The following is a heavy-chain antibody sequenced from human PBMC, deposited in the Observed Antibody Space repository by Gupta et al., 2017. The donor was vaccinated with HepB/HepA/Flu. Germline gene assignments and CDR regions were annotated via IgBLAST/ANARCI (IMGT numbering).Heavy chain of an antibody. D-gene: IGHD3-9*01. CDR1: GFTFDDYA. Sequence: EVQLVESGGGLVQPGRSLRLSCAASGFTFDDYAMHWVRQAPGKGLEWVSGISWNSGSIGYADSVKGRFTISRDNAKNSLYLQMNSLRAEDTALYYCAKGVDDILTGYLYFQHWGQGTLVTVSS. V-gene: IGHV3-9*01. J-gene: IGHJ1*01. CDR3: AKGVDDILTGYLYFQH. CDR2: ISWNSGSI.